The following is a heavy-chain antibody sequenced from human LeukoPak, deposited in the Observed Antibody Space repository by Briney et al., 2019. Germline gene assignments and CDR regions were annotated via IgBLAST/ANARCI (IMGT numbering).Heavy chain of an antibody. V-gene: IGHV1-69*06. J-gene: IGHJ6*03. Sequence: SVKVSCKASGGTFSSYAISWVRQAPGQGLEWMGGIIPIFGTANYAQKFQGRVTITADKSTSTAYMELSSLRSEDTAVYYCARAAVAGTWSMRSYYYYMDVWGKGTTVTVS. CDR1: GGTFSSYA. D-gene: IGHD6-19*01. CDR2: IIPIFGTA. CDR3: ARAAVAGTWSMRSYYYYMDV.